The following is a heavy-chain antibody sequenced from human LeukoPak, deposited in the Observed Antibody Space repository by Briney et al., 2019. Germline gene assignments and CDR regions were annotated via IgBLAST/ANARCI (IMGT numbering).Heavy chain of an antibody. CDR2: IYYSGST. J-gene: IGHJ6*03. Sequence: SETLSLTCTVSGGSISSYYWSWIRQPPGKGLEWIGYIYYSGSTSYNPSLKSRVTISVDMSKNQFSLKLNSVTAADTAAYFCAREIRTTVTRYYYYMDVWGKGITVSVSS. CDR1: GGSISSYY. V-gene: IGHV4-59*12. D-gene: IGHD4-17*01. CDR3: AREIRTTVTRYYYYMDV.